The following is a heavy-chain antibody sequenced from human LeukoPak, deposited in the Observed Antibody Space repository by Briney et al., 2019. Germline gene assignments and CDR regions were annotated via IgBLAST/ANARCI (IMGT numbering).Heavy chain of an antibody. CDR3: ARASAAAGTYWLDP. CDR1: GFTFSSYA. CDR2: ISSNGGST. V-gene: IGHV3-64*01. J-gene: IGHJ5*02. Sequence: PGGSLRLSCAASGFTFSSYAMHWVRQAPGKGLEYVSAISSNGGSTYYANSVKGRFTISRDNSKNTLYLQVGSLRAEDMAVYYCARASAAAGTYWLDPWGQGTLVTVSS. D-gene: IGHD6-13*01.